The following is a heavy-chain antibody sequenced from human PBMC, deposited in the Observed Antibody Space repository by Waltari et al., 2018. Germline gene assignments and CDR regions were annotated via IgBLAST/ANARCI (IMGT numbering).Heavy chain of an antibody. Sequence: EVQLVESGGVVVQPGGSLRLSCAASGFTFDDYTMHWVRQAPGKGLEWVSLISWDGGSTYYADSVKGRFTISRDNSKNTLYLQMSSLRAEDTAVYYCARDYSGWSEYWGQGTLVTVSS. D-gene: IGHD6-19*01. CDR3: ARDYSGWSEY. CDR1: GFTFDDYT. J-gene: IGHJ4*02. V-gene: IGHV3-43*01. CDR2: ISWDGGST.